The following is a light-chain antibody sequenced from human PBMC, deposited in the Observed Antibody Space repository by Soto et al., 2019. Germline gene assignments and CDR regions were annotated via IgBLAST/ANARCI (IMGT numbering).Light chain of an antibody. J-gene: IGKJ4*01. V-gene: IGKV1-8*01. Sequence: AIRMTQSPSSLPASTRDRVTITCRASQGIRRYLAWYQQKPWKAPKLLLYAASTLQSGVPSRFSGSGSGTDFTLTISCLQSEDCETYYCQQYYSYPLTVGGGTKVEIK. CDR1: QGIRRY. CDR3: QQYYSYPLT. CDR2: AAS.